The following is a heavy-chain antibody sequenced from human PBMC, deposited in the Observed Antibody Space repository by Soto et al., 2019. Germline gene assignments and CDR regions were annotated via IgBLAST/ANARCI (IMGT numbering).Heavy chain of an antibody. Sequence: SETLSLTCTVSGGSISSGGYYWSCIRQRPGKGVEWIGYIYYSGSTYYNPTLKSRVTISVDTNKNQFSLKLSSVTAADTAVYYCARDRWSYSSGWYDYWGQGTLVTVSS. CDR1: GGSISSGGYY. V-gene: IGHV4-31*03. CDR2: IYYSGST. CDR3: ARDRWSYSSGWYDY. D-gene: IGHD6-19*01. J-gene: IGHJ4*02.